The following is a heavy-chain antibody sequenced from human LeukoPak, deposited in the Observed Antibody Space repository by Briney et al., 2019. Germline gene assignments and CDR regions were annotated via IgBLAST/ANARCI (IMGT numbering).Heavy chain of an antibody. CDR1: GYTFTSYY. CDR2: INPSGGST. Sequence: ASVKVSCKASGYTFTSYYMHWVRQAPGQGLEWMGIINPSGGSTSYAQKFQGRVTMTRDTSISTAYMEPSRLRSDDTAVYYCARDKVTTRQLERHEPGYWGQGTLVTVSS. V-gene: IGHV1-46*01. CDR3: ARDKVTTRQLERHEPGY. D-gene: IGHD1-1*01. J-gene: IGHJ4*02.